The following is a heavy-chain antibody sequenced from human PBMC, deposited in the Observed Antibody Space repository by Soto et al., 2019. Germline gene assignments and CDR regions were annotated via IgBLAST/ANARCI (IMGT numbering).Heavy chain of an antibody. J-gene: IGHJ4*02. Sequence: EVQLVESGGGLVQPGGSLRLSCAASGFAFSSYWMHWVRQAPGKGLVWVSRIDPYETGINYADSVKGRFTISRDNAKNTLSLQMNSLRAEDTAVYYCTSDTFGGRDYWGQGPLVTVSS. CDR3: TSDTFGGRDY. CDR2: IDPYETGI. V-gene: IGHV3-74*01. D-gene: IGHD2-15*01. CDR1: GFAFSSYW.